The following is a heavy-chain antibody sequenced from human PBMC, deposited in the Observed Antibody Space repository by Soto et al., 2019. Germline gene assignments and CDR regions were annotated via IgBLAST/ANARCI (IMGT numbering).Heavy chain of an antibody. CDR2: ISSNGIST. CDR1: GIALSGYA. J-gene: IGHJ3*01. V-gene: IGHV3-64D*06. D-gene: IGHD2-15*01. Sequence: GGALRLSSSAFGIALSGYALPLVRQAPRKRLQCVSSISSNGISTYYADSVKGRFTISRDNSQNTLYIQMNSLRPDDTALYYCVKDEGFCTGGNCYSVARGGFDLWGQGTMVTVSS. CDR3: VKDEGFCTGGNCYSVARGGFDL.